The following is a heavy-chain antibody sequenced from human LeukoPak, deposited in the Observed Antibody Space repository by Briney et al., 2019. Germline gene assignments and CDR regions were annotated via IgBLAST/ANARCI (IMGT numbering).Heavy chain of an antibody. Sequence: PGRSLRLSCAASGFTFSSYAMHWVRQAPGKGLEWVAVISYDGSNKYYADSVKGRFTISRDNSKNTLYLQMNSLRAEDTAVYYCARGPYSNYPYYFDYWGQGTLVTVSS. CDR1: GFTFSSYA. D-gene: IGHD4-11*01. CDR2: ISYDGSNK. J-gene: IGHJ4*02. CDR3: ARGPYSNYPYYFDY. V-gene: IGHV3-30*04.